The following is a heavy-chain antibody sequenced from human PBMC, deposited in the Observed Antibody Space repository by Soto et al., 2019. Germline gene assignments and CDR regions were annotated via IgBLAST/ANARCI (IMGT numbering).Heavy chain of an antibody. CDR2: TYYRSKWYN. V-gene: IGHV6-1*01. Sequence: SQTLSLTCAISGDSVSSNSAAWNWIRQSPSRGLEWLGRTYYRSKWYNDYAVSVKSRITINPDTSKNQFSLQLNSVTPEDTAVYYCARGYCSSTSCYTGVEESYGMDVWGQGTTVPVSS. CDR1: GDSVSSNSAA. J-gene: IGHJ6*02. D-gene: IGHD2-2*02. CDR3: ARGYCSSTSCYTGVEESYGMDV.